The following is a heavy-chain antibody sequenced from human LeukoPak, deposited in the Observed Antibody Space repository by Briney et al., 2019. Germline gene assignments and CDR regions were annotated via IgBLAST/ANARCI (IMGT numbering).Heavy chain of an antibody. J-gene: IGHJ4*02. CDR2: INHSGST. CDR1: GGSFSGYY. Sequence: SETLSLTCAVYGGSFSGYYWSWIRQPPGKGLEWIGEINHSGSTNYNPSLKSRVTISVDTSKNQFSLKLSSVTAADTAVYYCAGLTRGGWYLDLFDYWGQGTLVTISS. D-gene: IGHD6-19*01. CDR3: AGLTRGGWYLDLFDY. V-gene: IGHV4-34*01.